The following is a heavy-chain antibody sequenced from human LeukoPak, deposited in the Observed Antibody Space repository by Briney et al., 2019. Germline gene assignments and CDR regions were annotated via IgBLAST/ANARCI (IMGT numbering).Heavy chain of an antibody. D-gene: IGHD6-19*01. CDR1: GCTFTGYY. J-gene: IGHJ5*02. Sequence: GASVKVSCKASGCTFTGYYMHWVRQAPGQGLERMGRINPNSGGTNYAQKFQGRVTMTRDTSISTAYMELSRLRSDDTAVYYCAPNSQWLVGNWFDPWGQGTLVTVSS. CDR3: APNSQWLVGNWFDP. CDR2: INPNSGGT. V-gene: IGHV1-2*06.